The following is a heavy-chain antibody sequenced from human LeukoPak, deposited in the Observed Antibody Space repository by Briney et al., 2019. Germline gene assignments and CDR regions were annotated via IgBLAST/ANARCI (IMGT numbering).Heavy chain of an antibody. Sequence: GGSLRLSCAASGFTFSGSVMHWVRQASGKGLEWVGHIRNKGNNYATAYGASGKGRFTISRDDSKNTAYLQMNSLKTEDTAVYYCSRHSDYGGSGNRLDAFDIWGQGTMVTVSS. CDR2: IRNKGNNYAT. V-gene: IGHV3-73*01. J-gene: IGHJ3*02. D-gene: IGHD3-22*01. CDR1: GFTFSGSV. CDR3: SRHSDYGGSGNRLDAFDI.